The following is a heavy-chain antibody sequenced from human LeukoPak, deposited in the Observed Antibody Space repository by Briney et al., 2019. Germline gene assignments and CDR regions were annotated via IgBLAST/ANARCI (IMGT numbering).Heavy chain of an antibody. D-gene: IGHD3-22*01. J-gene: IGHJ1*01. V-gene: IGHV4-39*01. CDR2: IYYSGST. Sequence: SETLSLTCTISGGFISSSSYYWGWIRQPPGKGLEWIGDIYYSGSTYYSPSLESRVSISVDTSKNQFSLILSSVIAADTALYYCARRRYYDSTGYFDWGQGTQVTVS. CDR3: ARRRYYDSTGYFD. CDR1: GGFISSSSYY.